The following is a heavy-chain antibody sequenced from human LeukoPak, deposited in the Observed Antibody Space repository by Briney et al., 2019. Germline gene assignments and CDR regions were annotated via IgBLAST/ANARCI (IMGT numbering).Heavy chain of an antibody. V-gene: IGHV1-58*01. CDR3: AAELLGYCSSTSCSLDP. J-gene: IGHJ5*02. CDR1: GFTFTSSA. CDR2: IVVGSGNT. Sequence: SVKVSCKASGFTFTSSAVQWVRQARGQRLEWIGWIVVGSGNTNYAQKFQERVTITRDMSTSTAYMELSSLRSEDTAVYYCAAELLGYCSSTSCSLDPWGQGTLVTVSS. D-gene: IGHD2-2*01.